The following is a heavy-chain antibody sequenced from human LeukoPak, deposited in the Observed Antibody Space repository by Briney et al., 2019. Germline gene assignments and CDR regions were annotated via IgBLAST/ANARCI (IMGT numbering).Heavy chain of an antibody. V-gene: IGHV3-23*01. Sequence: SGGSLRLSCAGSGFTFSSYAMSWVRQAPGEGLEWVSTINDRGDTTYNADSVKGRFTISRDSSKNSLYLQMNSLRAEDTAVYYCARIGDYDFWRDDAFDIWGQGTMVTVSS. CDR1: GFTFSSYA. J-gene: IGHJ3*02. D-gene: IGHD3-3*01. CDR2: INDRGDTT. CDR3: ARIGDYDFWRDDAFDI.